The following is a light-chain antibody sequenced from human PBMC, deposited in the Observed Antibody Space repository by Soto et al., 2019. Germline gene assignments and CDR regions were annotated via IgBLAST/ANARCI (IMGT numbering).Light chain of an antibody. CDR1: QTVNTW. CDR3: QHYNYYSPWT. V-gene: IGKV1-5*03. J-gene: IGKJ1*01. Sequence: DIHMTQSPSTLSASVGDRVTITFRSSQTVNTWLAWYQQKPGKAPKLLIYKASSLESGVPSRFSGSGSGTEFTLTISSLQPDDFATYYCQHYNYYSPWTFGQGTKVHIK. CDR2: KAS.